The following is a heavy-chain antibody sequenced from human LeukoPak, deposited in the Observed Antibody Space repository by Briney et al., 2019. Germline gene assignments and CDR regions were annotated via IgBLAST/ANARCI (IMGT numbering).Heavy chain of an antibody. CDR2: IYSGGDT. CDR1: GFTVSNSF. Sequence: PGGSLRLSCAASGFTVSNSFMTWVRQAPGKGLEWVSVIYSGGDTYYTDSVKGRFTISRGNSKNTLFLQMNSLRADDTAVYYCAKTGGPWDWGQGTLVTVSS. V-gene: IGHV3-53*01. CDR3: AKTGGPWD. J-gene: IGHJ4*02. D-gene: IGHD7-27*01.